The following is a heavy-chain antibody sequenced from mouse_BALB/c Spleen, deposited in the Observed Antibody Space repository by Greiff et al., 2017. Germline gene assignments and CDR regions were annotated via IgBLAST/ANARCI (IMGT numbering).Heavy chain of an antibody. D-gene: IGHD3-3*01. Sequence: VQLQQSGTVLARPGASVKMSCKASGFSFTSYWMHWVKQRPEQGLEWIGSIYPGNSDTSYNQKFKGKAKLTAVTSASTAYLELSSLTNEDSAVYYCTRRDHMFAYWGQGTLVTVSA. CDR2: IYPGNSDT. CDR1: GFSFTSYW. J-gene: IGHJ3*01. V-gene: IGHV1-5*01. CDR3: TRRDHMFAY.